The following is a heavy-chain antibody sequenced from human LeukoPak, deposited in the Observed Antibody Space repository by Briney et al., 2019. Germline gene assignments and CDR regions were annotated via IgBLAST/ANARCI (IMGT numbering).Heavy chain of an antibody. V-gene: IGHV1-18*01. Sequence: GASVKVSCKASGYSYPNYGISWVRQAPGQGLEWMGWISADNGNTNYAQKVQGRVTMTTDTSTSTAYMELRSLRSDDTAVYYCARLLVYGSGSYYTGTLWYFDYWGQGTLVTVSS. D-gene: IGHD3-10*01. CDR2: ISADNGNT. CDR1: GYSYPNYG. CDR3: ARLLVYGSGSYYTGTLWYFDY. J-gene: IGHJ4*02.